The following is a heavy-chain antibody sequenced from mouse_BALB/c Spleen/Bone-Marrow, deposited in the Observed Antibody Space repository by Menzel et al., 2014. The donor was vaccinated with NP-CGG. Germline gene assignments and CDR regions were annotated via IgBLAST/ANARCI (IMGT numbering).Heavy chain of an antibody. CDR1: GFTFSNYG. J-gene: IGHJ3*01. D-gene: IGHD2-4*01. V-gene: IGHV5-9-2*01. CDR2: ISGGGSYT. CDR3: ARHAYYDQTEVSFVY. Sequence: EVKLMESGGGLVQPGGSLKLSCAASGFTFSNYGMSWVRQTPEKRLEWVATISGGGSYTFYSDSVKGRFTISRDNAKNNLYLQLSSLRSEDTALYYCARHAYYDQTEVSFVYWGQGTLVTVSA.